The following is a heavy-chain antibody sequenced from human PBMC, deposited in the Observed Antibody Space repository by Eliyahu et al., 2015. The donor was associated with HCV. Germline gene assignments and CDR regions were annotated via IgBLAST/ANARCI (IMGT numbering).Heavy chain of an antibody. CDR3: ARENPGTDWLDA. V-gene: IGHV4-38-2*02. J-gene: IGHJ5*02. D-gene: IGHD1-1*01. CDR2: IYQXGXT. Sequence: QVQLQESGPGLVKPSATLSLTCXVSGYSIXSGYYWGWIRQPPGKGLGXIGSIYQXGXTYYXPXXKSRVTISVDTXKNQFSLKVRSVTAADTAVYRCARENPGTDWLDAWGQGALVTVAS. CDR1: GYSIXSGYY.